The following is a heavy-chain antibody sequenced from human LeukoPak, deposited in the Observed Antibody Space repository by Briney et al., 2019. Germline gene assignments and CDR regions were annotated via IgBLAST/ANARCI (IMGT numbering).Heavy chain of an antibody. J-gene: IGHJ5*02. V-gene: IGHV3-23*01. Sequence: PGGSLRLSCAASGFTFSTYTMYWVRHPPGKRLEWVSIIGNNGGGIHYADSVKGRFTISRDNAKNTVYLEMNSLSVEDTATYYCIRDFRSADLWGQGTLVTVTS. CDR1: GFTFSTYT. CDR2: IGNNGGGI. CDR3: IRDFRSADL. D-gene: IGHD5-24*01.